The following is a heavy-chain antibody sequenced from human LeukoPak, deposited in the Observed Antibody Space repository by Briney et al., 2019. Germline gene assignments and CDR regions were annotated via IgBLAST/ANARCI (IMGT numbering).Heavy chain of an antibody. J-gene: IGHJ4*02. CDR3: ARVKYTTRPFDY. Sequence: PSQTLSLTCTVSGGSISSGDYYWSWIRQPPGKGLEWIGYIYYSGSTYYNPSLKSRLTISVDTSKNQFSLELSSVTAADTAVYYCARVKYTTRPFDYWGQGTLVTVSS. V-gene: IGHV4-30-4*08. CDR2: IYYSGST. CDR1: GGSISSGDYY. D-gene: IGHD1-1*01.